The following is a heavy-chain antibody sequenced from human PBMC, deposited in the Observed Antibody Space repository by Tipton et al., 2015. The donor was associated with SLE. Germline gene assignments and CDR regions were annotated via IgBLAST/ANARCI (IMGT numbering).Heavy chain of an antibody. Sequence: TLSLTCSVTGYSISSGYYWGWIRQPPGRGLEWIGSFHHKGSSYYSPSLGSRVTISGDTSRNQSSLTLSSVTAADTAVYYCARGVRSTFQHWGQGTLVTVSS. CDR2: FHHKGSS. J-gene: IGHJ1*01. V-gene: IGHV4-38-2*02. CDR1: GYSISSGYY. CDR3: ARGVRSTFQH. D-gene: IGHD3-3*01.